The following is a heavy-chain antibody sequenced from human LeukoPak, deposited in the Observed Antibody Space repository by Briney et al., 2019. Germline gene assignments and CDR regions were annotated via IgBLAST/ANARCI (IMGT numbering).Heavy chain of an antibody. Sequence: SETLSLTCTVSGGSISSSSYYWGWIRQPPGKGLEWIGSIYYSGSTYYNPSLKSRVTISVDTSKNQFSLKLSSVTAADTAVYYCARYKTYSGGMDVWGQGTTVTVSS. D-gene: IGHD1-26*01. CDR1: GGSISSSSYY. CDR2: IYYSGST. V-gene: IGHV4-39*07. CDR3: ARYKTYSGGMDV. J-gene: IGHJ6*02.